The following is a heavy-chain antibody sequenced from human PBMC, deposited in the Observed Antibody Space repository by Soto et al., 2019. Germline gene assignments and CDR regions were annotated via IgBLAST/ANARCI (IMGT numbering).Heavy chain of an antibody. CDR3: ARDVVQLLKFGYYYYDMDV. CDR1: GGSISSGDYY. Sequence: PSETLSLTCTVSGGSISSGDYYWSWIRQPPGKGLEWIGYIYYSGSTYYNPSLKSRVTISVDTSKNQFSLKLSSVTAADTAVYYCARDVVQLLKFGYYYYDMDVWGQGTTLPVSS. J-gene: IGHJ6*02. V-gene: IGHV4-30-4*01. D-gene: IGHD2-2*01. CDR2: IYYSGST.